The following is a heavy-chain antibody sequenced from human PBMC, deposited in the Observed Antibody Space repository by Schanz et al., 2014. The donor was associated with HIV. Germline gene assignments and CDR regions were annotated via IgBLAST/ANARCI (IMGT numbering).Heavy chain of an antibody. J-gene: IGHJ6*02. Sequence: QVQLVESGGGVVQPGRSLRLSCAASGFTFSTYGIHWVCQAPGKGLEWVAFISDDGSNKYYADSVKGRFTISRDNSKNTLYLQMNSLRTEDTAVYYCAKVARWDYYGMDVWGQGTTVTVSS. CDR2: ISDDGSNK. CDR3: AKVARWDYYGMDV. V-gene: IGHV3-30*18. CDR1: GFTFSTYG.